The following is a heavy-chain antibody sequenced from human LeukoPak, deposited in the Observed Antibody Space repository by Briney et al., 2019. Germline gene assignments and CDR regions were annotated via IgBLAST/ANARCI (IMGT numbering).Heavy chain of an antibody. V-gene: IGHV4-59*12. CDR3: ARDGSGGYYYFDY. CDR1: GGSMNSYY. D-gene: IGHD6-19*01. CDR2: IYYSGST. J-gene: IGHJ4*02. Sequence: ASETLSLTCSVSGGSMNSYYWSWIRQSPGKGLEWIGYIYYSGSTNYNPSLKSRVTISVDTSKNQFSLKLSSVTAADTAVYYCARDGSGGYYYFDYWGQGTLVTVSS.